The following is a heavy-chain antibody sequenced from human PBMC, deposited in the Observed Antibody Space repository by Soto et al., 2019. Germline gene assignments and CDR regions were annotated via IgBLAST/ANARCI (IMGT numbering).Heavy chain of an antibody. V-gene: IGHV4-39*01. CDR2: IYYSGST. Sequence: SETLSLTCTVSGGSISSSSYYWGWIRQPPGKGLEWIGSIYYSGSTYYNPSLKSRVTISVDTSKNQFSLKLSSVTAADTAVYYCARHGDGAAAYDAFDIWGQGTMVTVSS. D-gene: IGHD2-2*01. CDR3: ARHGDGAAAYDAFDI. CDR1: GGSISSSSYY. J-gene: IGHJ3*02.